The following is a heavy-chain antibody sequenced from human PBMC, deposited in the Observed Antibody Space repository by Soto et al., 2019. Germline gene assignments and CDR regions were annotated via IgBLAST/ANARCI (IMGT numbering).Heavy chain of an antibody. V-gene: IGHV3-23*01. D-gene: IGHD5-12*01. CDR2: VEYTGSYT. CDR1: GFTFSGFA. J-gene: IGHJ4*02. CDR3: AKRSGGFSEFDY. Sequence: EVQLLESGGGLVQPGGSLRLSCAASGFTFSGFAMNWVRQPPGKGLEWVSSVEYTGSYTFYAASVKGRFTISRDNSKNMVYLALNSLRAEDTAVYYCAKRSGGFSEFDYWGQGTLVIVSS.